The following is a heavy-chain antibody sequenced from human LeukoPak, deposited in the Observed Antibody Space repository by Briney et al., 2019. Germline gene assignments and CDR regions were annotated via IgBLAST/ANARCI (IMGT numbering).Heavy chain of an antibody. CDR1: GGTFSSYA. CDR3: ARVSGSYYYYYGMDV. J-gene: IGHJ6*02. Sequence: ASVKVSCKASGGTFSSYAISWVRQAPGQGLEWMGGIIPIFGTANYAQKFQGRVTITADESTSTAYMELSSLRSEDTAVYYCARVSGSYYYYYGMDVWGQGTTVTVSS. V-gene: IGHV1-69*13. CDR2: IIPIFGTA. D-gene: IGHD1-26*01.